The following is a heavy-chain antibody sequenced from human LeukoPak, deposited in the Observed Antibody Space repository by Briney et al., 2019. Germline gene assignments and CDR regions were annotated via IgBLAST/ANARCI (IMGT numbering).Heavy chain of an antibody. CDR3: AREASLWNLSGGDY. D-gene: IGHD1-1*01. V-gene: IGHV4-30-4*08. J-gene: IGHJ4*02. CDR1: GGSISSGDYY. Sequence: SETLSLTCTVSGGSISSGDYYWSWIRQPPGKGLEWIGYIYYSGSTYYNPSLKSRVTISVDTSKNQFSLKLSSVTAADTAVYYCAREASLWNLSGGDYWGQGTLVTVSS. CDR2: IYYSGST.